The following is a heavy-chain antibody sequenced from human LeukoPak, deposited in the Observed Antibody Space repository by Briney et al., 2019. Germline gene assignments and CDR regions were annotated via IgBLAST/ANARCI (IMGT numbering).Heavy chain of an antibody. CDR1: GFTFSGYS. CDR3: AKDEGSSWYADFDY. D-gene: IGHD6-13*01. V-gene: IGHV3-23*01. CDR2: ISGSGGST. J-gene: IGHJ4*02. Sequence: GGSLRLSCAASGFTFSGYSMSWVRQAPGKGLEWVSAISGSGGSTYYADSVKGRFTISRDNSKNTLYLQMNSLRAEDTAVYYCAKDEGSSWYADFDYWGQGTLVTVSS.